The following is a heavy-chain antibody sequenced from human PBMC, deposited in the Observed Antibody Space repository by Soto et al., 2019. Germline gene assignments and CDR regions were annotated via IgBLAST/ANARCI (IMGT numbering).Heavy chain of an antibody. CDR3: SKCPPIGVRGVPDF. CDR2: ISGSGGST. J-gene: IGHJ4*02. Sequence: EVQLLESGGGLVQPGGSLRLSCAASGFTFSSYAMSWVRQAPGKGLEWVSAISGSGGSTYYADSVKGRFTISRDNSKNTLDLPTNSLGAEETGGYYCSKCPPIGVRGVPDFWGQGTLVTVPS. CDR1: GFTFSSYA. V-gene: IGHV3-23*01. D-gene: IGHD3-10*01.